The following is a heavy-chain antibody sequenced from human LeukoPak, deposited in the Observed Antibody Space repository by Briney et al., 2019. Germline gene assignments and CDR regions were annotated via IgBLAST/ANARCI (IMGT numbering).Heavy chain of an antibody. J-gene: IGHJ5*02. Sequence: ASVKVSCKTSGYTFTDYYMHWVRQAPGQGLEWMGRIDPNSGGTNYAQKFQVRVTMTRDTSISTVYMELSSLRSEDTAVYYCARELDGDYVSNWFDPWGQGTLVTVSS. V-gene: IGHV1-2*02. CDR2: IDPNSGGT. CDR3: ARELDGDYVSNWFDP. CDR1: GYTFTDYY. D-gene: IGHD4-17*01.